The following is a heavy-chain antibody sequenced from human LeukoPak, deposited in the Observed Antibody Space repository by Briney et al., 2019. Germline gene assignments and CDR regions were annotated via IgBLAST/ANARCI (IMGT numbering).Heavy chain of an antibody. D-gene: IGHD6-25*01. V-gene: IGHV1-2*02. CDR3: ARDLATSANWELDY. CDR1: GYTFTGYF. Sequence: ASVKVSCKASGYTFTGYFIHWVRQAPGQGLEWMGRISSNSGVTTYALSFQGRVTMTRDTSINTAYMELSSLRPDDTAVYYCARDLATSANWELDYWGQGTLITVSS. CDR2: ISSNSGVT. J-gene: IGHJ4*02.